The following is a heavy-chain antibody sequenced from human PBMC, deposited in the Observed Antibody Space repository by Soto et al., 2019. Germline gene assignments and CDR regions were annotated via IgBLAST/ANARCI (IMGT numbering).Heavy chain of an antibody. J-gene: IGHJ5*02. CDR3: ASGRSVAATQNWFDP. Sequence: QVQLVQSGAEVKKPGSSVKVSCKASGGTFSSYAISWVRQAPGQGLEWMGGIIPIFGTANYAQKFQGRVTITADEYTSTAYLELSSLRSEDTAVYYWASGRSVAATQNWFDPWGQGTLVTVSS. CDR1: GGTFSSYA. D-gene: IGHD2-15*01. V-gene: IGHV1-69*01. CDR2: IIPIFGTA.